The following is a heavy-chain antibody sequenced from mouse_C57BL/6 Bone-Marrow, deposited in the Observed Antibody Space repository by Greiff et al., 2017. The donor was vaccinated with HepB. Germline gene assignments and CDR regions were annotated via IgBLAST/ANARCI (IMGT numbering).Heavy chain of an antibody. CDR2: IYPGSGGT. J-gene: IGHJ2*01. CDR1: GYTFTSYW. V-gene: IGHV1-55*01. Sequence: QVQLQQPGAELVKPGASVKMSCKASGYTFTSYWITWVKQRPGQGLEWIGDIYPGSGGTNYNEKFKSKATLAIDTSSSTAYIQLSSLTSEDSAVYDCARTPPVVAVYFGCWGQGTTLTVSS. D-gene: IGHD1-1*01. CDR3: ARTPPVVAVYFGC.